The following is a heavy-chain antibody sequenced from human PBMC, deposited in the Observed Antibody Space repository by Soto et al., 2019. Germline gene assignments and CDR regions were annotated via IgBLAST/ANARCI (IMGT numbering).Heavy chain of an antibody. V-gene: IGHV4-31*03. CDR1: GGSIGSGGYY. CDR2: IYSNGNT. J-gene: IGHJ3*02. CDR3: ARGRLTIQKGFDI. D-gene: IGHD3-9*01. Sequence: SSETLSLTCTVSGGSIGSGGYYWSWIRQDPGKGLEWLGYIYSNGNTYYNPSLKSRLVISSDTSQNLFSLRLSSVTAADTGMYFCARGRLTIQKGFDIWGQGTMVTVSS.